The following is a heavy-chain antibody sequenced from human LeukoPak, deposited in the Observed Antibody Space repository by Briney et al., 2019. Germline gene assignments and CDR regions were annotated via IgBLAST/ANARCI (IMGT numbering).Heavy chain of an antibody. CDR1: GFTFSGYN. V-gene: IGHV3-48*04. CDR3: ARVDSSGYSVY. J-gene: IGHJ4*02. D-gene: IGHD3-22*01. Sequence: GGSLRLSCAASGFTFSGYNINWVRQAPGKGLEWISYISTTGTTMYYADSVKGRFTISRDNAKNSLYLQMNSLRAEDTAVYYCARVDSSGYSVYWGQGTLVTVSS. CDR2: ISTTGTTM.